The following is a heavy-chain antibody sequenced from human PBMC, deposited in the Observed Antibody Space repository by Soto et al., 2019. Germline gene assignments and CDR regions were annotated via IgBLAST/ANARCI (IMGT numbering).Heavy chain of an antibody. Sequence: GASVKVSCKASGYTFTSYGISWVRQAPGQGIEWMGWISAYNGNTNYAQKLQGRVTMTTDTSTCTAYMELRSLRSDDTAVYYCARDIDIVVVPAVGMDVWGQVTTVTVSS. D-gene: IGHD2-2*01. CDR2: ISAYNGNT. V-gene: IGHV1-18*01. J-gene: IGHJ6*02. CDR1: GYTFTSYG. CDR3: ARDIDIVVVPAVGMDV.